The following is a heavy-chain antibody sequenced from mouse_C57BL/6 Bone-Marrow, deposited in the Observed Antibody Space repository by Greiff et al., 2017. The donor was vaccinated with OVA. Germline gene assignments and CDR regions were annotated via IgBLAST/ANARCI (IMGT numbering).Heavy chain of an antibody. CDR3: AGDYDGYAMDY. D-gene: IGHD2-4*01. Sequence: VQLQQSGAELVKPGASVKLSCKASGYTFTSYWMHWVKQRPGRGLEWIGRIDPSSGGTKYNEKFKSKATLTVDKPSSTAYMQLGSLTSEDSAVYYCAGDYDGYAMDYWGQGTSVTVSS. J-gene: IGHJ4*01. V-gene: IGHV1-72*01. CDR1: GYTFTSYW. CDR2: IDPSSGGT.